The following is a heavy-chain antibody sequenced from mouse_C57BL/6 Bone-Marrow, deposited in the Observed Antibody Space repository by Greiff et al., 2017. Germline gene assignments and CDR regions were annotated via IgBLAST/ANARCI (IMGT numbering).Heavy chain of an antibody. CDR2: IYPSDSET. D-gene: IGHD1-1*01. Sequence: QVHVKQPGAELVRPGSSVKLSCKASGYTFTSYWMDWVKQRPGQGLEWIGNIYPSDSETHYNQKFKDKATLTVDKSSSTAYMQLSSLTSEDSAVYYCAVITTGLDYWGQGTTLAVSS. V-gene: IGHV1-61*01. CDR3: AVITTGLDY. CDR1: GYTFTSYW. J-gene: IGHJ2*01.